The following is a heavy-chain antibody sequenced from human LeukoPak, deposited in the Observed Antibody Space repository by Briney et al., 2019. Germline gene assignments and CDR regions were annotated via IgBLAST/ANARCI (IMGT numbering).Heavy chain of an antibody. Sequence: SVKVSCKASGGTFSSYTISWVRQAPGQGLEWMGRIIPILGIANYAQKFQGRVTITADKSTSTAYMELSSLRSEDTAVYYCARNERLAPYDAFDIWGQGTMVTVSS. CDR2: IIPILGIA. J-gene: IGHJ3*02. D-gene: IGHD1-1*01. CDR3: ARNERLAPYDAFDI. CDR1: GGTFSSYT. V-gene: IGHV1-69*02.